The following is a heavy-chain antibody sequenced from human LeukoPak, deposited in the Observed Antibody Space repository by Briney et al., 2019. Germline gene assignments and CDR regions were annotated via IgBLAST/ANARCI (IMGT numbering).Heavy chain of an antibody. CDR1: GFTFSSYS. CDR2: ISSSSSYI. D-gene: IGHD1-26*01. V-gene: IGHV3-21*04. Sequence: GSLRLSCAASGFTFSSYSMNWVRQAPGKGLEWVSSISSSSSYIYYADSVKGRFTISRDNAENSLDLQMNSLTDDDTAVYYCARDAGRSPPVIMGSFDVWGQGTMVTVSS. J-gene: IGHJ3*01. CDR3: ARDAGRSPPVIMGSFDV.